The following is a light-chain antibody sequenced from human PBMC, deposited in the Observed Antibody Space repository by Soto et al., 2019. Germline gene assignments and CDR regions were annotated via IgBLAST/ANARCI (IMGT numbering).Light chain of an antibody. J-gene: IGLJ2*01. CDR1: KLGDNY. CDR3: QAWGSSVV. V-gene: IGLV3-1*01. Sequence: ELTQPPSVSVSPGQTATITCSGDKLGDNYACWYQQKPGRSPVLVIYQDTKRPSGIPERFSGSNSGNTATLTITGTQAMDEADYYCQAWGSSVVFGGGTKLTVL. CDR2: QDT.